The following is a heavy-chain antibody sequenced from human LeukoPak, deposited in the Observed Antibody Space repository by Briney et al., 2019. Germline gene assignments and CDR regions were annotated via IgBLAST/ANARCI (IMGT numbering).Heavy chain of an antibody. J-gene: IGHJ4*02. V-gene: IGHV3-23*01. CDR3: AKLAKYFYGSETYYFFEH. D-gene: IGHD3-10*01. Sequence: GGSLRLSCAASGFTFSSYAMTWVRQAPGKGLEWVSVISGGGTSTYYADSVKGRFTISRDNAKNSLYLQMNSLRVEDTAMYYCAKLAKYFYGSETYYFFEHWGQGTPVTASS. CDR2: ISGGGTST. CDR1: GFTFSSYA.